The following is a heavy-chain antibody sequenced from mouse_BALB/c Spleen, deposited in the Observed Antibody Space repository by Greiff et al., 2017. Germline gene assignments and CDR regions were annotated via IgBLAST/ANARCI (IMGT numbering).Heavy chain of an antibody. CDR1: GFAFSSYD. Sequence: EVKVEESGGGLVKPGGSLKLSCAASGFAFSSYDMSWVRQTPEKRLEWVAYISSGGGSTYYPDTVKGRFTISRDNAKNTLYLQMSSLKSEDTAMYYCARQGYYYAMDYWGQGTSVTVSS. V-gene: IGHV5-12-1*01. CDR2: ISSGGGST. J-gene: IGHJ4*01. CDR3: ARQGYYYAMDY.